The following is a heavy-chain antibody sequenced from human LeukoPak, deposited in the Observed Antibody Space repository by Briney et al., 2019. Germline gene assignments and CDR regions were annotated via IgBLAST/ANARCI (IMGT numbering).Heavy chain of an antibody. CDR3: ARELRGEIDN. Sequence: SVKVSCKASGGTFSSYAISWVRQAPGQGLEWMGGIIPIFGTANYAQKFQGRVTITTDESTSTAYMELSSLRAEDTAVYYCARELRGEIDNWGQGTTVTVSS. J-gene: IGHJ6*02. V-gene: IGHV1-69*05. CDR2: IIPIFGTA. CDR1: GGTFSSYA. D-gene: IGHD3-10*01.